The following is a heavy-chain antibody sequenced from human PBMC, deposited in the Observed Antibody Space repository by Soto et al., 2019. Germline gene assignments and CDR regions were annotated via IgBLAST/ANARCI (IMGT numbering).Heavy chain of an antibody. CDR3: AREGGESSDGLYYFDS. D-gene: IGHD3-16*01. Sequence: PSETLSLTCTVSGGSTSSDNYWSWIRQPPGRGLEWIGHIYYSGNTDYNPSLKSRLAISIDTSKNQFSLKLSSVTAADTAVYFCAREGGESSDGLYYFDSWGQGSLVTVSS. CDR2: IYYSGNT. CDR1: GGSTSSDNY. V-gene: IGHV4-30-4*01. J-gene: IGHJ4*02.